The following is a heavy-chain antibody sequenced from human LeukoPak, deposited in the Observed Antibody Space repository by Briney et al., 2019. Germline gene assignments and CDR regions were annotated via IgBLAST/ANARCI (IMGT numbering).Heavy chain of an antibody. Sequence: GGSLRLSCAASGFTVSSNYMSWVRQAPGKGLEWVSVIYSGGSTYYADSVKGRFTISRDNSKNTLYLQMNSLRAEDTAVYYCATYDYGGPIAFDIWGQGTMVTVSS. V-gene: IGHV3-53*01. CDR1: GFTVSSNY. D-gene: IGHD4-23*01. J-gene: IGHJ3*02. CDR3: ATYDYGGPIAFDI. CDR2: IYSGGST.